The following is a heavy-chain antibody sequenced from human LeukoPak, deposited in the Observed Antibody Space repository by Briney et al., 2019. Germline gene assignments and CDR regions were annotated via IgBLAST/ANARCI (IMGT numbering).Heavy chain of an antibody. Sequence: ASVNVSCKASGYTFTGYYMHWVRQAPGQGLEWMGWINPNSGGTNYAQKFQGRVTMTRDTSISTAYMELSRLRSDDTAVYYCARLPWETSRPPEPDYWGQGTLVTVSS. V-gene: IGHV1-2*02. CDR2: INPNSGGT. D-gene: IGHD1-14*01. CDR3: ARLPWETSRPPEPDY. J-gene: IGHJ4*02. CDR1: GYTFTGYY.